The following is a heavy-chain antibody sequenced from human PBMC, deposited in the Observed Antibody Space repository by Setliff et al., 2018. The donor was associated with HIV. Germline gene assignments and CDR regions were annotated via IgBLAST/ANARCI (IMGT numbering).Heavy chain of an antibody. V-gene: IGHV4-31*03. CDR2: IYYSGGT. Sequence: NPSETLSLTCTVSSGPISNGGFYWSWIRHHPGKGLEWIGYIYYSGGTYYSPSLKSRVSMSIDTFKNQFSLNLTSVTAADTAVYYCARGIYRPWGGDSAFATDAFETWGQGTLVTVSS. D-gene: IGHD5-12*01. CDR3: ARGIYRPWGGDSAFATDAFET. J-gene: IGHJ3*02. CDR1: SGPISNGGFY.